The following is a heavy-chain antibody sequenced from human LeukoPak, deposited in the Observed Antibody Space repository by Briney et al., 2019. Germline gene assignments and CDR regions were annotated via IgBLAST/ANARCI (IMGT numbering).Heavy chain of an antibody. V-gene: IGHV4-34*01. CDR1: GGSFSGCY. CDR3: ARGIHYYYGSYLFDY. Sequence: PSDTLSLTCAVYGGSFSGCYWSWIRQPPGKGLEWIGEINHSGSTNYNPSLKSRVTVSVDTSKNQFSLKLSSVTAADTAVYYCARGIHYYYGSYLFDYWGQGTLVTVSS. D-gene: IGHD3-10*01. CDR2: INHSGST. J-gene: IGHJ4*02.